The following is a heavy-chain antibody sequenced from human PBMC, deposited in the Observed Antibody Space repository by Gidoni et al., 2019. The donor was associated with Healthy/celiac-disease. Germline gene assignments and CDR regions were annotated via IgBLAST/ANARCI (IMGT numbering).Heavy chain of an antibody. D-gene: IGHD3-3*01. Sequence: GASVKVSCKASGYTFTSYYMHWVRQAPGQGLEWMGIINPSGGSTSYAQKFQGRVTMTRDTSTSTVYMELSSLRSEDTAVYYCAILWSGSTMGTENYYYYGMDVWGQGTTVTVSS. J-gene: IGHJ6*02. CDR2: INPSGGST. V-gene: IGHV1-46*01. CDR3: AILWSGSTMGTENYYYYGMDV. CDR1: GYTFTSYY.